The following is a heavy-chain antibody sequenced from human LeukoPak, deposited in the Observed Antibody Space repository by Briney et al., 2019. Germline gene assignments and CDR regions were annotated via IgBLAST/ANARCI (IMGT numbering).Heavy chain of an antibody. J-gene: IGHJ4*02. Sequence: SETLSLTCTVSGGSISSSSSYWGWIRQPPGRGLEWIGSIYYSGSSYYNPSLKSRVTISVDTSKNQFSLKLSSVTAADTAVYYCARHGQWELLVNFDYWGQGTLVTVS. D-gene: IGHD1-26*01. CDR3: ARHGQWELLVNFDY. CDR1: GGSISSSSSY. V-gene: IGHV4-39*01. CDR2: IYYSGSS.